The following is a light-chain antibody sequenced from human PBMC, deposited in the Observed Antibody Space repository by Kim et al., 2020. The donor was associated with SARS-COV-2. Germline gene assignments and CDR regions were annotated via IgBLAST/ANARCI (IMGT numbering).Light chain of an antibody. CDR2: AAS. Sequence: DVHLTQSPSFLSASVGDRVTITCRAGQGIDSYLAWYQQKSGKAPKLLIYAASTLQTGVPSRFSGSGFGTEFTLTISSLQPEDFATYYCQQLNSYPPAFGQGTKVDIK. CDR3: QQLNSYPPA. J-gene: IGKJ2*01. V-gene: IGKV1-9*01. CDR1: QGIDSY.